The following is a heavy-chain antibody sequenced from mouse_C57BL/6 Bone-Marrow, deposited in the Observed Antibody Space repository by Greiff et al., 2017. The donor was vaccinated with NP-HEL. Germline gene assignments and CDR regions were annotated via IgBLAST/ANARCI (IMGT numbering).Heavy chain of an antibody. Sequence: QVQLKQSGAELARPGASVKLSCKASGYTFTSYGISWVKQRTGQGLEWIGEIYPRSGNTYYNEKFKGKATLTADKSSSTAYMELRSLTSEDSAVYFCARPLTTVVEDWYFDVWGTGTTVTVSS. CDR1: GYTFTSYG. CDR3: ARPLTTVVEDWYFDV. V-gene: IGHV1-81*01. D-gene: IGHD1-1*01. J-gene: IGHJ1*03. CDR2: IYPRSGNT.